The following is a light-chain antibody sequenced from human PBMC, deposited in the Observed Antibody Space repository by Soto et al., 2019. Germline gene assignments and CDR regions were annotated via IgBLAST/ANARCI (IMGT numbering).Light chain of an antibody. CDR3: PQYNHWPPCT. Sequence: DIVMTQSPATLSVSPGERATLSCRASQSVNSTLAWYQQKPGQAPRLLIYGASTRATGIPARFSGSGSGTEFTLTNSHLQSEDFAVYYCPQYNHWPPCTFGHWTQVEIK. CDR2: GAS. J-gene: IGKJ1*01. CDR1: QSVNST. V-gene: IGKV3-15*01.